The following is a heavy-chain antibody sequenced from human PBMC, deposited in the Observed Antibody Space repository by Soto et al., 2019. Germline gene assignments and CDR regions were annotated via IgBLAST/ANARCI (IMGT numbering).Heavy chain of an antibody. J-gene: IGHJ3*02. D-gene: IGHD3-22*01. CDR1: GFTFSDYY. Sequence: GGSLRLSCAASGFTFSDYYMSWIRQAPGKGLEWVSYISSSGSTIYYADSVKGRFTISRDNAKNSLYLQMNSLRAEDTAVYYCARGHNRSYYYDSSGYYLAFDIWGQGTMVTVSS. CDR3: ARGHNRSYYYDSSGYYLAFDI. V-gene: IGHV3-11*01. CDR2: ISSSGSTI.